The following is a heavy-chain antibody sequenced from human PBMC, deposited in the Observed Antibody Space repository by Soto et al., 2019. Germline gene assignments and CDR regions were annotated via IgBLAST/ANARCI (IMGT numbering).Heavy chain of an antibody. CDR3: ARLNYYDSSGYGYYFDY. Sequence: PSETLSLTCVVSGGSLSDYFWSWIRQPPGMALEWIGEINHLGSINYNPSLKGRVTMSVDTSKNQFSLKLSSVTAADTAVYYCARLNYYDSSGYGYYFDYWGQGTLVTVSS. V-gene: IGHV4-34*01. CDR2: INHLGSI. J-gene: IGHJ4*02. CDR1: GGSLSDYF. D-gene: IGHD3-22*01.